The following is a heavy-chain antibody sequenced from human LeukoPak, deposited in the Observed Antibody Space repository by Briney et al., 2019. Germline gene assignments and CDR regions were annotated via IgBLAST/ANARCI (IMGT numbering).Heavy chain of an antibody. CDR2: IYYSGST. J-gene: IGHJ6*03. CDR1: GGSISSSSYY. CDR3: ARHALFGDFWLRPYYYMDV. D-gene: IGHD3-3*01. Sequence: SETLSLTCTVSGGSISSSSYYWGWIRQPPGKGLEWIGSIYYSGSTYYNPSLKSRVTISVDTSKNQFSLKLSSVTAADTAVYYCARHALFGDFWLRPYYYMDVWGKGTTVTVSS. V-gene: IGHV4-39*01.